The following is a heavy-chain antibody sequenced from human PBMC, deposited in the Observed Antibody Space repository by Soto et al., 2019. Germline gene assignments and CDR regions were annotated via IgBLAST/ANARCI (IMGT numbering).Heavy chain of an antibody. V-gene: IGHV3-48*02. CDR1: GFMFSVYT. D-gene: IGHD3-22*01. J-gene: IGHJ4*02. Sequence: GGSLRLSCAASGFMFSVYTMNWVRQAPGKGLEWISSINSDSSSIYHADYVKGRFTISRDNAKNSVDLQMNSLRDEDTAVYYCARSYYHDSSAYYYDYWGQGALVTVSS. CDR3: ARSYYHDSSAYYYDY. CDR2: INSDSSSI.